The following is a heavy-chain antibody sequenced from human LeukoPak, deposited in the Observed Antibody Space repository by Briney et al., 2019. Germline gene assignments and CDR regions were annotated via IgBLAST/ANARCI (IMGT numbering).Heavy chain of an antibody. CDR3: ASDILTGYYPGDPAFDI. D-gene: IGHD3-9*01. J-gene: IGHJ3*02. Sequence: PGGSLRLSCAASGFTFSSYEMNWVRQAPGKGLEWVSYISSSGSTIYYADSVKGRFTISRDNSKNTLYLQMNSLRAEDTAVYYCASDILTGYYPGDPAFDIWGQGTMVTVSS. CDR1: GFTFSSYE. V-gene: IGHV3-48*03. CDR2: ISSSGSTI.